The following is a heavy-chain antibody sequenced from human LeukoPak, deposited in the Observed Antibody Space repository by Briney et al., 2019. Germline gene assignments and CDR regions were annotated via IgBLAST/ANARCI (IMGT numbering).Heavy chain of an antibody. CDR2: ISSSSDAI. D-gene: IGHD5-12*01. J-gene: IGHJ4*02. Sequence: GGSLRLSCAASGFTFSNYGMNWVRQAPGKRLEWVSYISSSSDAIYYADSAKGRFTIPRDNAENSLYLQLNSLRDEDTAVYYCARGMRSGYDYWGQGTLVTVSS. V-gene: IGHV3-48*02. CDR3: ARGMRSGYDY. CDR1: GFTFSNYG.